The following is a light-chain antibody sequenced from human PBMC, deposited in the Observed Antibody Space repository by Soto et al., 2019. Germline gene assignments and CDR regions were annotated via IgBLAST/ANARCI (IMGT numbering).Light chain of an antibody. Sequence: QSALAQPASVSGSPGQSITISCTGTTSDVGRYDYVSWFQQHPGKAPKLIIYDVSHWPSGVSDRFSGSKSGNTASLTISGLQAEDEADYYCISFTTSTTFVFGTGTKVTVL. CDR3: ISFTTSTTFV. CDR1: TSDVGRYDY. J-gene: IGLJ1*01. V-gene: IGLV2-14*03. CDR2: DVS.